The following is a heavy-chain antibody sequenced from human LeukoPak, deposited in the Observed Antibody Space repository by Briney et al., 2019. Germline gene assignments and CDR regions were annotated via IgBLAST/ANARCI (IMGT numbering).Heavy chain of an antibody. CDR3: AKASPLGPVAAEPFDY. Sequence: GGSLRLSCAASGFTFSSYAMIWVRQAPGKGLEWVSAISGSGGSTYYADSVTGRFTISRDNSKNTLYLQMNSLRAEDTAVYYCAKASPLGPVAAEPFDYWGQGALVTVSS. J-gene: IGHJ4*02. CDR2: ISGSGGST. V-gene: IGHV3-23*01. CDR1: GFTFSSYA. D-gene: IGHD6-19*01.